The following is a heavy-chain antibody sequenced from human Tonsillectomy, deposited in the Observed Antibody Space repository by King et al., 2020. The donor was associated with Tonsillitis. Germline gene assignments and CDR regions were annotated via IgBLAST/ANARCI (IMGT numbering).Heavy chain of an antibody. D-gene: IGHD5-12*01. Sequence: TLKESGPALVRPTQTLTLTCTFSGFSLSTFAMSVTWIRQPPGKALEWLALIDWNDDTYYSSGLRTRLTISKDTSKNQVVLTMTNMDPVDTATYYCARIRYRGDSDYYFDYWGQGTLVTVSS. V-gene: IGHV2-70*01. CDR1: GFSLSTFAMS. CDR2: IDWNDDT. CDR3: ARIRYRGDSDYYFDY. J-gene: IGHJ4*02.